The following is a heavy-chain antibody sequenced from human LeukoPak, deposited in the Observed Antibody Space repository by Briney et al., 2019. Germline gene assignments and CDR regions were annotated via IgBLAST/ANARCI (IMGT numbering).Heavy chain of an antibody. D-gene: IGHD3-10*01. CDR3: ARHERGIWFGELLPYYFDY. J-gene: IGHJ4*02. CDR2: IYYSGST. V-gene: IGHV4-39*01. CDR1: GGSISSSSYY. Sequence: SETLSLTCTVSGGSISSSSYYWGWIRQPPGKGLEWIGSIYYSGSTYYNPSLKSRVTISVDTSKNQFSLKLSSVTAADTAVYYCARHERGIWFGELLPYYFDYWGQGTLVTVSS.